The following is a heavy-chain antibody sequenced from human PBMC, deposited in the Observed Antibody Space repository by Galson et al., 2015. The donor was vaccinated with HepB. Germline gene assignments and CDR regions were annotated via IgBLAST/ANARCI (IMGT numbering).Heavy chain of an antibody. J-gene: IGHJ4*02. Sequence: LRLSCAASGFTFSSYVMSWVRQPPGKGPEWIGEINHSGSPKYNPSLKSRVTISVDTSKKQFSLKLSSVTAADTAKYYCARTTPSYGRHWPYFDYWGQGILVTVSS. CDR1: GFTFSSYV. D-gene: IGHD3-10*01. CDR3: ARTTPSYGRHWPYFDY. V-gene: IGHV4-34*01. CDR2: INHSGSP.